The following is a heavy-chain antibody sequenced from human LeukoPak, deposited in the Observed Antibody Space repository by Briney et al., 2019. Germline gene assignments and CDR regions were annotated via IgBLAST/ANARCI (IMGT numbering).Heavy chain of an antibody. CDR2: INHSGST. Sequence: PSETLSLTCAVYGGSFSGYYWSWIRQPPGKGLEWIGEINHSGSTNYNPSLKSRVTISVDTSKNQFSLKLSSVTAADTAVYYCARRKEYYYGMDVWGQGTTVTVSS. CDR3: ARRKEYYYGMDV. J-gene: IGHJ6*02. CDR1: GGSFSGYY. V-gene: IGHV4-34*01.